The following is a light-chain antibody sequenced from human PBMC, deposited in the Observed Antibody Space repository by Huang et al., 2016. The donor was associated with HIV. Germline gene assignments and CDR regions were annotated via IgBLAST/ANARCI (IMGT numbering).Light chain of an antibody. CDR3: QQLHDYPVT. Sequence: AVQLTQFPSSLSASVGDRVLITCRASQDIGTPLAWYQQKPGMAPKLLIAAASKLQGGVSTRFSGDSAGTYFTLVITNVQPEDVATYYCQQLHDYPVTFGRGTRLDIK. V-gene: IGKV1D-13*01. CDR2: AAS. J-gene: IGKJ5*01. CDR1: QDIGTP.